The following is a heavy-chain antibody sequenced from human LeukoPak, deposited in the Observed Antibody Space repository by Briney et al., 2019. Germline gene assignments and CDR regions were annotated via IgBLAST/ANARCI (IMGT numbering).Heavy chain of an antibody. CDR3: ARGYSSRWSDFDY. Sequence: SETLSLTCTVSGGSVSSGGYYWSWIRQPPGKGLEWIGYIYYSGTTNYNPSLKSRVTISVDTSKNQFSLKLSSVTAADTAVYYCARGYSSRWSDFDYWGQGTLVTVSS. V-gene: IGHV4-61*08. J-gene: IGHJ4*02. CDR1: GGSVSSGGYY. D-gene: IGHD6-13*01. CDR2: IYYSGTT.